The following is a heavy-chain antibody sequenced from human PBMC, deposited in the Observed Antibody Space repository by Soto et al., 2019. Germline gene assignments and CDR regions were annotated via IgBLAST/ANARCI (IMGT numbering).Heavy chain of an antibody. D-gene: IGHD7-27*01. Sequence: ASVKVSCKASGFSFSDYFMHWVRQAPGQGLEWMGIINPSGDRTDYAQKFQGRVTLTRDTSITTAYMELTSLIAEDTAVYYCSTAGDSGAWISHWGRGTQVTVSS. V-gene: IGHV1-46*01. CDR2: INPSGDRT. CDR1: GFSFSDYF. J-gene: IGHJ4*02. CDR3: STAGDSGAWISH.